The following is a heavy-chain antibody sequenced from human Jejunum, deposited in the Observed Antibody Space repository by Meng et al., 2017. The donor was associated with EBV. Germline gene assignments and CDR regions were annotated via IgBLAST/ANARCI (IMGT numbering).Heavy chain of an antibody. D-gene: IGHD3-10*01. V-gene: IGHV2-5*01. CDR3: ARRLNLDYRSGTYNCLDP. J-gene: IGHJ5*02. CDR2: IYWNDDK. CDR1: GFSLTTSGVG. Sequence: QIPLKESGPTPVKPTQHLTLTCTFSGFSLTTSGVGVAWIRQPPGKALEWLGYIYWNDDKQYSPSLKSRLTITKDTSKNQVVLTMTNMDPVDTATYYCARRLNLDYRSGTYNCLDPWGQGTLVTVSS.